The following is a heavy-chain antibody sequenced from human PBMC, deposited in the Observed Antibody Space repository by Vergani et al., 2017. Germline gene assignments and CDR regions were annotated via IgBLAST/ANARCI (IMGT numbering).Heavy chain of an antibody. CDR1: GFTFSSYE. J-gene: IGHJ4*02. Sequence: EVQLVESGGGLVQPGGSLRLSCAASGFTFSSYEMNWVRQAPGKGLEWVSYISSSGSTIYYADSVKGRFTISRDNAKNSLYLQMNSLRAEDTAVYYCAGDLGAKKPGYSIGPSHLDYWGQGTLVTVSS. D-gene: IGHD6-25*01. V-gene: IGHV3-48*03. CDR3: AGDLGAKKPGYSIGPSHLDY. CDR2: ISSSGSTI.